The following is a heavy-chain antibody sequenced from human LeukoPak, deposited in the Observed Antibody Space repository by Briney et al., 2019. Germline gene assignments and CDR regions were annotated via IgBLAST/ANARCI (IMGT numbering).Heavy chain of an antibody. D-gene: IGHD1-1*01. J-gene: IGHJ6*02. CDR3: ARVSGRDQGYCYYGMDV. CDR1: GGSISSYY. V-gene: IGHV4-59*01. Sequence: PSETLSLTCTVSGGSISSYYWSWIRQPPGKGLEWIGYIYYSGSTNYNPSLKSRVTISVDTSKNQFSLKLSSVTAADTAVYYCARVSGRDQGYCYYGMDVWGQGTTVTVSS. CDR2: IYYSGST.